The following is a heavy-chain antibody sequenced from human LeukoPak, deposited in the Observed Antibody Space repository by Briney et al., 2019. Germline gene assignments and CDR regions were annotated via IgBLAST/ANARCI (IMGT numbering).Heavy chain of an antibody. J-gene: IGHJ6*03. Sequence: PSETLSLTCAVSGYSNSSDYYWGWIRQAPGKGLEWIGSIYHSGSTYYNPSLKSRVTISLDTSKKQFSLKLSSVTAADTAVYYCARISGGSFYYYYSIDVWGKGTTVTVSS. V-gene: IGHV4-38-2*01. CDR1: GYSNSSDYY. CDR3: ARISGGSFYYYYSIDV. CDR2: IYHSGST. D-gene: IGHD2-15*01.